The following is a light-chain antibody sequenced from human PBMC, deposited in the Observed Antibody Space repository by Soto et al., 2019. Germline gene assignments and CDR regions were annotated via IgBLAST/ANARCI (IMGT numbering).Light chain of an antibody. V-gene: IGKV3-20*01. CDR3: QQYSSSPRT. CDR2: GAS. J-gene: IGKJ1*01. Sequence: IVLTQSPGTLSLSPGERATLSCRASQSVGSSYLAWYQQKPGQAPRLLIYGASTRAAGIPDRFSGSGSGTDFTLTISRLQPEDFAVYYCQQYSSSPRTFGQGTKVEIK. CDR1: QSVGSSY.